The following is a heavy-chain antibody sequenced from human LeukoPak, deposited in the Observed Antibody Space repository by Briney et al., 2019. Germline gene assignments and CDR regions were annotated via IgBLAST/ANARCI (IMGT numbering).Heavy chain of an antibody. CDR3: AREDSSGWYRGGSLDY. CDR2: IKQDGSEK. D-gene: IGHD6-19*01. V-gene: IGHV3-7*01. Sequence: AGGSLRLSCAASGFTFSSYWMSWVRQAPGKGLEWVANIKQDGSEKYYVDSVKGRFTISRDNAKNSLYLQMNSLRAEDTAVYYCAREDSSGWYRGGSLDYWGQGTLVTVSS. CDR1: GFTFSSYW. J-gene: IGHJ4*02.